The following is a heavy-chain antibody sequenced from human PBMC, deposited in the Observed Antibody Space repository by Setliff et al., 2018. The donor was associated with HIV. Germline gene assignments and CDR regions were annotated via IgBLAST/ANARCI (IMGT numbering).Heavy chain of an antibody. V-gene: IGHV4-34*01. Sequence: SETLSLTCAVYGGSFSGYYWSWIRQPPGKGLEWIGEINHSGSTNYNPSLKSRVTISVDTSKNQFSLKLSSVTAADTAVYYCARVDGYDFWSGYYTPHAFDIW. CDR1: GGSFSGYY. CDR3: ARVDGYDFWSGYYTPHAFDI. J-gene: IGHJ3*02. D-gene: IGHD3-3*01. CDR2: INHSGST.